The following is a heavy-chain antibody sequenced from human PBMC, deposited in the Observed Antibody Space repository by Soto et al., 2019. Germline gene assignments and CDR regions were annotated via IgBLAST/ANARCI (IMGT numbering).Heavy chain of an antibody. J-gene: IGHJ6*02. V-gene: IGHV3-15*01. D-gene: IGHD6-13*01. Sequence: GGSLRLSCAASGFTFSNAWMSWVRQAPGKGLEWVGRIKSKTDGGTTDYAAPVKGRFTISRDDSKNTLYLQMNSLKTEDTAVYYCTTDLLYSSIGSYYGMDVWGQGTTVTVS. CDR1: GFTFSNAW. CDR3: TTDLLYSSIGSYYGMDV. CDR2: IKSKTDGGTT.